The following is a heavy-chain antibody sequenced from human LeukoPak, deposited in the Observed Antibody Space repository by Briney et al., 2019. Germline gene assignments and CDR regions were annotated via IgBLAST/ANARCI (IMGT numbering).Heavy chain of an antibody. CDR2: INHSGST. Sequence: SETLSLTCAVYGGSFSGYYWSWIRQPPGKGLERIGEINHSGSTNYNPSLKSRVTISVDTSKNQFSLKLSSVTAADTAVYYCARLGYYDILTGPSTDYWGQGTLVTVSS. D-gene: IGHD3-9*01. CDR3: ARLGYYDILTGPSTDY. CDR1: GGSFSGYY. V-gene: IGHV4-34*01. J-gene: IGHJ4*02.